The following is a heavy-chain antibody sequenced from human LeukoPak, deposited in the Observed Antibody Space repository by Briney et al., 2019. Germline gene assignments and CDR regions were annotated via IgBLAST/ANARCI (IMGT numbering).Heavy chain of an antibody. CDR1: GYTFTSYY. CDR2: INPSGGST. D-gene: IGHD3-3*01. Sequence: ASVKVSCKASGYTFTSYYMHWVRQAPGQVLEGMGIINPSGGSTSYAQKFQGRVTMTRDTSTSTVYMALSSLRSEDTAVYYCARPLGAXSPSGWFDPWGQGTLVTVSS. J-gene: IGHJ5*02. CDR3: ARPLGAXSPSGWFDP. V-gene: IGHV1-46*01.